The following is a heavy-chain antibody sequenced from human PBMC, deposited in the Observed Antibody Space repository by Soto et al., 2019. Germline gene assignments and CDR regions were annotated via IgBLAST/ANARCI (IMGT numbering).Heavy chain of an antibody. CDR3: IKDPNWERGY. J-gene: IGHJ4*02. CDR2: INGPGVST. D-gene: IGHD1-1*01. V-gene: IGHV3-23*01. CDR1: GLTLNMHD. Sequence: EVHLLESGGGLVQPWGSLRLSCVASGLTLNMHDMNLCRKPPGKGLEYVANINGPGVSTSYADAVKGRFTISRDNSKDTLYLEMNSLRVEDTDVYYCIKDPNWERGYWGQGALVTVSS.